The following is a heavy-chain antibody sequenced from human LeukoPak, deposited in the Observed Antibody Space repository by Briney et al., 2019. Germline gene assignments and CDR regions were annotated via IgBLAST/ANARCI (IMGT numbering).Heavy chain of an antibody. CDR3: ARSTTGTYHDAFDI. Sequence: SVKVSCKASGGTFSRYAISWVRQAPGQGLEWMGGITPMFGTASYAQKFQGRVTITADESTSTAYMELSSLRSEDTAVYYCARSTTGTYHDAFDIWGQGTMVTVSS. V-gene: IGHV1-69*13. D-gene: IGHD1-1*01. J-gene: IGHJ3*02. CDR2: ITPMFGTA. CDR1: GGTFSRYA.